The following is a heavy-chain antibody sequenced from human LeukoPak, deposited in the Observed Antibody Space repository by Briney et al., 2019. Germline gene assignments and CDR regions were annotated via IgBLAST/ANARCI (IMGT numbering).Heavy chain of an antibody. Sequence: SETLSLTCSVSGDSINSGVSYWAWIRQPPGKGLEWIGTIYYSGSAGSTYYNPSLKSRVTISVDTSKNQFSLNLSSVTAADTAIYYYARHLYDKTGRPLDSWGQGTLVTVSS. CDR2: IYYSGSAGST. CDR3: ARHLYDKTGRPLDS. J-gene: IGHJ4*02. CDR1: GDSINSGVSY. D-gene: IGHD3-9*01. V-gene: IGHV4-39*01.